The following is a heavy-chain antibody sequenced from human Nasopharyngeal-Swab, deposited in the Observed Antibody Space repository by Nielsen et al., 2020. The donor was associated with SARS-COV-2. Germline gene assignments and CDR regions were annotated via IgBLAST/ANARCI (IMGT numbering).Heavy chain of an antibody. CDR1: GYTLTELS. J-gene: IGHJ4*02. V-gene: IGHV1-24*01. CDR3: VTGLQQYRLQFDY. Sequence: ASVKVSCKVSGYTLTELSIHWVRQAPGKGLEWMGGFDPETDETLYAQKFQGRVTMTQDPSTDAAYMKVNRLRSEDTAIYYCVTGLQQYRLQFDYWGQGTLVTVSS. CDR2: FDPETDET. D-gene: IGHD1-1*01.